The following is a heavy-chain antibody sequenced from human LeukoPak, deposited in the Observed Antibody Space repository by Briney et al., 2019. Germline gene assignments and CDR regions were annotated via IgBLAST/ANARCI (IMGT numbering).Heavy chain of an antibody. CDR1: GFTFSSYE. J-gene: IGHJ6*03. CDR2: ISSSSSYI. D-gene: IGHD2-15*01. V-gene: IGHV3-21*01. CDR3: ARDLIVVVPAAMDFVVVVAATPGAPTGMDV. Sequence: GGSLRLSCAASGFTFSSYEMNWVRQAPGKGLEWVSSISSSSSYIYYADSVKGRFTISRDNAKNSLYLQMNSLRAEDTAVYYCARDLIVVVPAAMDFVVVVAATPGAPTGMDVWGKGTTVTVSS.